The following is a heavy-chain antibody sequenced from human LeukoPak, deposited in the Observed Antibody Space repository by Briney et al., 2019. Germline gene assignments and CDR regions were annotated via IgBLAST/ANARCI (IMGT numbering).Heavy chain of an antibody. Sequence: GASVKVSCKASGGTFSSYANSWVRQAPGQGLEWMGGIIPIFGTANYAQKFQGRVTITTDESTSTAYMELSSLRSEDTAAYYCAGSSQHTYYYYYYMDVWGKGTTVTVSS. D-gene: IGHD6-13*01. J-gene: IGHJ6*03. CDR2: IIPIFGTA. CDR1: GGTFSSYA. CDR3: AGSSQHTYYYYYYMDV. V-gene: IGHV1-69*05.